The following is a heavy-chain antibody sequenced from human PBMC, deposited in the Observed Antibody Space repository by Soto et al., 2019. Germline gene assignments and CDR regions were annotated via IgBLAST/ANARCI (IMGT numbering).Heavy chain of an antibody. V-gene: IGHV3-15*07. J-gene: IGHJ4*02. CDR2: IKSKTDGGTT. CDR1: GFTFSNAW. D-gene: IGHD3-22*01. Sequence: GGSLRLSCAASGFTFSNAWMNWVRQAPGKGLEWVGRIKSKTDGGTTDYAAPVKGRFTISRDDSKNTLYLQMNSLKTEDTAVYYCTTPQLDHITMIVEAFDYWGQGTLVTVSS. CDR3: TTPQLDHITMIVEAFDY.